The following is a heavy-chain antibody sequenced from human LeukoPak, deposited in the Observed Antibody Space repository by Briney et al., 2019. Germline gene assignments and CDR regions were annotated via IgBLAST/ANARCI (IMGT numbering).Heavy chain of an antibody. CDR3: ARLSSSSYHYYYYMDV. J-gene: IGHJ6*03. Sequence: SETLSLTCTVSGGSISSYYWSWIRQPPGKGLERIGYIYYSGSTNYNPSLKSRVTISVDTSKNQFSLKLSSVTAADTAVYYCARLSSSSYHYYYYMDVWGKGTTVTISS. V-gene: IGHV4-59*01. CDR2: IYYSGST. CDR1: GGSISSYY. D-gene: IGHD6-13*01.